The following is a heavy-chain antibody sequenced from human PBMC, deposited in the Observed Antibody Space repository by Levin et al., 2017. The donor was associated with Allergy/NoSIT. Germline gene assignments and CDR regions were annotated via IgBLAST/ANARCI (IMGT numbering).Heavy chain of an antibody. CDR1: GFTFDDYG. J-gene: IGHJ4*02. D-gene: IGHD3-10*01. V-gene: IGHV3-20*04. CDR2: INWNGGST. Sequence: RSGGSLRLSCAASGFTFDDYGMSWVRQAPGKGLEWVSGINWNGGSTGYADSVKGRFTISRDNAKNSLYLQMNSLRAEDTALYYCARTPSIMVRGVITPHLAYYFDYWGQGTLVTVSS. CDR3: ARTPSIMVRGVITPHLAYYFDY.